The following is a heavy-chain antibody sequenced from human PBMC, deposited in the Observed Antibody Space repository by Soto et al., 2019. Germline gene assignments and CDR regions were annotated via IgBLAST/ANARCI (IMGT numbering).Heavy chain of an antibody. CDR3: ARVGYCSGGSSYPRTIHYYYYYYMDV. D-gene: IGHD2-15*01. CDR2: INHSGST. CDR1: GGSFSGCN. J-gene: IGHJ6*03. V-gene: IGHV4-34*01. Sequence: PTETLSLTCSVSGGSFSGCNWSWIRQPPGKGLEWIGEINHSGSTNYNPSLKSRVTVSVDTSKNQVSLRLSSVTAADTAVYYCARVGYCSGGSSYPRTIHYYYYYYMDVWGKGTTVTVSS.